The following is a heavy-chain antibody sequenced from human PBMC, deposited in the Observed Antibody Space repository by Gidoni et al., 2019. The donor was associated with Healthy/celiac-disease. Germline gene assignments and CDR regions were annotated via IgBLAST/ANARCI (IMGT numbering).Heavy chain of an antibody. CDR1: GFTFSSYG. V-gene: IGHV3-30*18. Sequence: QVQLVESGAGVVQPGRSLRLSCAASGFTFSSYGMHWVRQAPGKGLEWVAVISYDGSNKYYADSVKGRFTISRDNSKNTLYLQMNSLRAEDTAVYYCAKAVGYTAWGQGTLVTVSS. D-gene: IGHD2-8*01. CDR3: AKAVGYTA. J-gene: IGHJ5*02. CDR2: ISYDGSNK.